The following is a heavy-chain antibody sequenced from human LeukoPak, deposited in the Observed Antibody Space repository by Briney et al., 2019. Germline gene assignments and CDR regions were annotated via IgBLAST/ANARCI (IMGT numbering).Heavy chain of an antibody. Sequence: QTGGSLRLSCAASGFTFSSYAMHWVRQAPGKGLEWVAVISYDGSNKYYADSVKGRFTISRDNSKNTLYLQMNSLRAEDTAVYYCAKDQAGGALVGATATDYWGQGTLVTVSS. CDR2: ISYDGSNK. V-gene: IGHV3-30-3*01. CDR1: GFTFSSYA. D-gene: IGHD1-26*01. CDR3: AKDQAGGALVGATATDY. J-gene: IGHJ4*02.